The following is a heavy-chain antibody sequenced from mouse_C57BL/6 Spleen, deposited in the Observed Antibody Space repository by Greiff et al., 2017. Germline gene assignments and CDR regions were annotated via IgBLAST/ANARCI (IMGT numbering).Heavy chain of an antibody. CDR2: IHPNSGST. Sequence: VQLQQSGAELVKPGASVKLSCKASGYTFTSYWMHWVKQRPGQGLEWIGMIHPNSGSTNYNEKFKSKATLTVDKSSSTAYMQLSSLTSEDSAVYYCAREGYYGSDYWGQGTTLTVSS. J-gene: IGHJ2*01. CDR1: GYTFTSYW. V-gene: IGHV1-64*01. D-gene: IGHD1-1*01. CDR3: AREGYYGSDY.